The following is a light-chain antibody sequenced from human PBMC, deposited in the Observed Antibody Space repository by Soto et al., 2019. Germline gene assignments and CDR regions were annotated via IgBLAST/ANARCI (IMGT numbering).Light chain of an antibody. J-gene: IGKJ1*01. V-gene: IGKV1-39*01. CDR1: QSISSY. CDR2: AAS. Sequence: DIQMTQSPSSLSASVGDRVTITCRASQSISSYLNWYQQKPGKTPKLVIYAASSLQSGVPSRFSGSGSGTDFTLTISTLQPEDFATYYWQQSYSTPWTFGQGTKVEIK. CDR3: QQSYSTPWT.